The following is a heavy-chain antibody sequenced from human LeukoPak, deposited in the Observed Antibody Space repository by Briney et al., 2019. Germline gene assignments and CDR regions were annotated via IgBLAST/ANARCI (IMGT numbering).Heavy chain of an antibody. CDR2: ISYDGSNK. Sequence: GGSLRLSCAASGFTFSSYGMHWVRQAPGKGLEWVAVISYDGSNKYYADSVKGRFTISRDNSKNTLYLQMNSLRAEDTAVYYCAKVPPEWELLGWFDPWGQGTLVTVSS. D-gene: IGHD1-26*01. J-gene: IGHJ5*02. V-gene: IGHV3-30*18. CDR3: AKVPPEWELLGWFDP. CDR1: GFTFSSYG.